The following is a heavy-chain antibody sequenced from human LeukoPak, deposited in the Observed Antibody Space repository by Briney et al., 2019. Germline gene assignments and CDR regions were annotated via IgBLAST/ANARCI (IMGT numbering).Heavy chain of an antibody. J-gene: IGHJ6*03. Sequence: SVKVSCKASGYTFTGYYMHWVRQAPGQGLEWMGGIIPIFGTANYAQKFQGRVTITTDESTSTAYMELSSLRSEDTAVYYCARARITMVRGTNYMDVWGKGTTVTVSS. D-gene: IGHD3-10*01. V-gene: IGHV1-69*05. CDR3: ARARITMVRGTNYMDV. CDR1: GYTFTGYY. CDR2: IIPIFGTA.